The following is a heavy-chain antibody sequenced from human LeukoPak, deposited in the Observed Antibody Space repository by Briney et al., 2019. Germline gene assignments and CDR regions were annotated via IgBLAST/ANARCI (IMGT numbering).Heavy chain of an antibody. J-gene: IGHJ5*02. Sequence: PSETLSLTCTVSGGSISSYYWAWIRQPPGKGLEWIGYIYYSGSTNYNPSLKSRVTISVDTSKNQFSLKLSSVTAADTAVYYCAIVGRKDDAVFLTGSWGQGTLVSVSS. CDR2: IYYSGST. CDR3: AIVGRKDDAVFLTGS. V-gene: IGHV4-59*12. CDR1: GGSISSYY. D-gene: IGHD2/OR15-2a*01.